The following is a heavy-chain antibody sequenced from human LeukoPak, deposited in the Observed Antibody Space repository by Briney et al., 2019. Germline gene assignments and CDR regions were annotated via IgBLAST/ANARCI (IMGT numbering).Heavy chain of an antibody. V-gene: IGHV3-11*06. Sequence: GGSLRLSCAASGFTFSDVYMSWIRQAPGKGLEWVSYISSSGSSTKYADSVKGRFTISRDNAKNSLYLQMNSLRVEDTAVYYCARVRGRSTWYGGGLDCWGQGTLVTVSS. J-gene: IGHJ4*02. CDR3: ARVRGRSTWYGGGLDC. CDR2: ISSSGSST. CDR1: GFTFSDVY. D-gene: IGHD2-15*01.